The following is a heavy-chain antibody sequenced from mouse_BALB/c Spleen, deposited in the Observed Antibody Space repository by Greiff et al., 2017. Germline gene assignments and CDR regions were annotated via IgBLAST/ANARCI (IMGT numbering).Heavy chain of an antibody. CDR3: ARGRSYAMDY. CDR1: GYSITSDYA. J-gene: IGHJ4*01. Sequence: EVQLVESGPGLVKPSQSLSLTCTVTGYSITSDYAWNWIRQFPGNKLEWMGYISYSGSTSYNPSLKSRISITRDTSKNQFFLQLNSVTTEDTATYYCARGRSYAMDYWGQGTSVTVSS. CDR2: ISYSGST. V-gene: IGHV3-2*02.